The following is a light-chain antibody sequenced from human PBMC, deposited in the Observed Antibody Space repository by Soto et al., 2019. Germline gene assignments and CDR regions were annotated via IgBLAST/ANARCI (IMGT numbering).Light chain of an antibody. J-gene: IGLJ2*01. Sequence: QSVLTQPPSVSAAPGQTVTISCSGSSSNIGNNYVSWYQHLPGTAPKLLIYDNNERPSGIPDGFSGSKSGTSATLGITGLQTGDEADYYCGTWDTSLSAVVFGGGTKLTVL. CDR2: DNN. CDR3: GTWDTSLSAVV. V-gene: IGLV1-51*01. CDR1: SSNIGNNY.